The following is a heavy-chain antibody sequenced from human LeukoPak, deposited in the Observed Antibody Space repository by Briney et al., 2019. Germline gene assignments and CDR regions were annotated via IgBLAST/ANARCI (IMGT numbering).Heavy chain of an antibody. CDR2: IYHSGST. D-gene: IGHD3/OR15-3a*01. V-gene: IGHV4-30-2*01. CDR3: AREDWSHVMDV. Sequence: SETLSLTCAVSGGSISSGGYSWSWIWQPPGKGLEWIGYIYHSGSTHYNPSLKSRVTISVDRSKNQFSLKLSSVTAADTAVYYCAREDWSHVMDVWGQGTTVTVSS. CDR1: GGSISSGGYS. J-gene: IGHJ6*02.